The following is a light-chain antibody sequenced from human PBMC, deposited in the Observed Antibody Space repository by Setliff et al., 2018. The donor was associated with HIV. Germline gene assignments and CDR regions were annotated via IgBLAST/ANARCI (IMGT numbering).Light chain of an antibody. CDR3: QSYDSSLSAYV. CDR2: DNI. V-gene: IGLV1-40*01. CDR1: TSNIGAGND. Sequence: QSVLTQPPSVSGAPGQRITISCTGSTSNIGAGNDVHWYRQLPGTAPKVLIFDNIKRPSGVPDRFSGSKSDTSASLAITGLQADDEADYYCQSYDSSLSAYVFGTGTKVTV. J-gene: IGLJ1*01.